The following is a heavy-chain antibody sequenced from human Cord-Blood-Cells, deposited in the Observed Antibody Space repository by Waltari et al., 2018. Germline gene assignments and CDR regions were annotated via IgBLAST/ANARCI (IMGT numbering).Heavy chain of an antibody. V-gene: IGHV3-66*01. Sequence: EVQLVESGGGLVQPGGSLRLTCAASGFTVCCNYMSWVRQAPGKGLEWVSVIYSGGSTYYADSVKGRFTISRDNSKNTLYLQMNSLRAEDTAVYYCARSVTGTTDIWGQGTMVTVSS. D-gene: IGHD1-7*01. CDR3: ARSVTGTTDI. CDR2: IYSGGST. J-gene: IGHJ3*02. CDR1: GFTVCCNY.